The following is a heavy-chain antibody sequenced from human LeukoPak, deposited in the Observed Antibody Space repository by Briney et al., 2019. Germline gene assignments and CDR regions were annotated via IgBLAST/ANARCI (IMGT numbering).Heavy chain of an antibody. Sequence: PGGSLRLSCVASGFTFSGYAMSWVRQAPGKGLEWVSAITGSGVSTYYADSVKGRFTISRDNSKNTLYLQMNSLRAEDTAVYYCAKWLIPFDYWGQGTLVTVSS. CDR3: AKWLIPFDY. D-gene: IGHD6-19*01. CDR2: ITGSGVST. V-gene: IGHV3-23*01. J-gene: IGHJ4*02. CDR1: GFTFSGYA.